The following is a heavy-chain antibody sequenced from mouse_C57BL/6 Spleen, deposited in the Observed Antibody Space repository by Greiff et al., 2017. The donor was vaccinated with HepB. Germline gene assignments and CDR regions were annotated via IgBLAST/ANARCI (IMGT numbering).Heavy chain of an antibody. D-gene: IGHD4-1*01. V-gene: IGHV1-82*01. CDR2: FYPGDGDT. J-gene: IGHJ4*01. CDR1: GYAFSSSW. CDR3: ARDWDYAMDY. Sequence: VKLVESGPELVKPGASVKISCKASGYAFSSSWMNWVKQRPGKGLEWIGRFYPGDGDTNYNGKFKGKATLTADKSSSTAYMQLSSLTSEDSAVYFGARDWDYAMDYWGQGTSVTVSS.